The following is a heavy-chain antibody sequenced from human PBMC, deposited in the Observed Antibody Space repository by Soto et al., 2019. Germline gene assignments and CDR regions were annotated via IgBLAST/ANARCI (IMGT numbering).Heavy chain of an antibody. V-gene: IGHV3-33*01. J-gene: IGHJ4*02. CDR1: GFTFSSYG. CDR2: IWYDGSNK. CDR3: ARGRGYSGFIDY. Sequence: PGGSLRLSCAASGFTFSSYGMHWVRQAPGKGLEWVAVIWYDGSNKYYADSVKGRFTISRDNSKNTLYLQMNSLRAEDTAVYYCARGRGYSGFIDYWGQGTLVTVSS. D-gene: IGHD5-12*01.